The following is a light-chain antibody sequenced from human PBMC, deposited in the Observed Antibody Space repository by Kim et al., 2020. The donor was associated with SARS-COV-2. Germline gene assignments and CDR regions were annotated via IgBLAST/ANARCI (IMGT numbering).Light chain of an antibody. J-gene: IGKJ2*01. V-gene: IGKV3-20*01. CDR1: QSVSSRS. CDR2: GAS. CDR3: QQFGTSSYT. Sequence: EIVLTQSPGTLSLSPGERATLSCRASQSVSSRSLAWYQQRPGQAPRLLIHGASSRATGIPDRFSGSGSGTDFTLTISRLEPEDFAVYFCQQFGTSSYTFGQGTKLEI.